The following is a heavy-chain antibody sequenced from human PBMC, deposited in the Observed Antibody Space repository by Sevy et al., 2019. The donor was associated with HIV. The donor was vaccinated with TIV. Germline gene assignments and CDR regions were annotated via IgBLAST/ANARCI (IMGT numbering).Heavy chain of an antibody. D-gene: IGHD3-16*02. CDR3: TRVPPVMILFGRLIVWGHFDH. CDR1: GFTFGDYG. J-gene: IGHJ4*02. V-gene: IGHV3-49*03. CDR2: IRSEPYGGAT. Sequence: GGSLRLSCTASGFTFGDYGLSWFRQAPGKGLEWVAFIRSEPYGGATQYAASVKGRFTISRDDSKSIAYLHMNSLKSEDTAVYYCTRVPPVMILFGRLIVWGHFDHWGQGTLVTVSS.